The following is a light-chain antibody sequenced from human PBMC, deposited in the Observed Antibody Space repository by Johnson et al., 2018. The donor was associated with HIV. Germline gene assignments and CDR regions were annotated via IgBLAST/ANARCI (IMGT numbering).Light chain of an antibody. CDR2: ENN. Sequence: QSVLTQPPSVSAAPGQKVTISCSGSSSNIGNNYVSWYQQLPGTAPKLLIYENNKRPSGIPDRFSGSKSGTSATLGITGLQTGDEADYYCGTRDSSPSVAYGFGTGPKVTVL. CDR1: SSNIGNNY. J-gene: IGLJ1*01. CDR3: GTRDSSPSVAYG. V-gene: IGLV1-51*02.